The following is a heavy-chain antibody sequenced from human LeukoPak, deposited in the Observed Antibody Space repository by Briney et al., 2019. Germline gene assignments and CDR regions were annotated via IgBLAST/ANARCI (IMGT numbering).Heavy chain of an antibody. CDR1: GFALSSHW. CDR3: TKDRIGKNHGDYDSLDY. D-gene: IGHD4-17*01. V-gene: IGHV3-7*03. J-gene: IGHJ4*02. Sequence: GGSLRLSCAASGFALSSHWMTWVRQVPGRGPEWVANVNRDGSETYYLDSVKGRFTISKDNAKNSLYLQMNSLRAEDTALYYCTKDRIGKNHGDYDSLDYWGQGTLVTVSS. CDR2: VNRDGSET.